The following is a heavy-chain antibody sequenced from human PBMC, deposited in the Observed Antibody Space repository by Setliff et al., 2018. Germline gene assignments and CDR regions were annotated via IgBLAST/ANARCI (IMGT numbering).Heavy chain of an antibody. J-gene: IGHJ4*02. CDR2: IYSTGST. Sequence: SETLSLTCTVSDGSISNAYWSWIRQSPGKGLEWIGYIYSTGSTNYNPSLKSRVAISIDTSKNQFSLKVNSVTAADTAIYYCARGLNSVSWTFAYWGQGSLVTVSS. V-gene: IGHV4-4*08. CDR3: ARGLNSVSWTFAY. CDR1: DGSISNAY. D-gene: IGHD2-15*01.